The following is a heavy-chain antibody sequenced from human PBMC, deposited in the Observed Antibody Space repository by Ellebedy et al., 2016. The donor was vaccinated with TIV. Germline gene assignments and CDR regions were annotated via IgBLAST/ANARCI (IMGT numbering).Heavy chain of an antibody. CDR3: ARWFGELLYVRWFDP. Sequence: SETLSLTCTVSGDSISRSSYYWGWIRQPPGKGLEWIGSIYYTGSTGYNPSLKSRVAISADTSKNQFSLRLSSVTAADTAVYYCARWFGELLYVRWFDPWGQGTLVTVSS. CDR1: GDSISRSSYY. D-gene: IGHD3-10*01. CDR2: IYYTGST. J-gene: IGHJ5*02. V-gene: IGHV4-39*01.